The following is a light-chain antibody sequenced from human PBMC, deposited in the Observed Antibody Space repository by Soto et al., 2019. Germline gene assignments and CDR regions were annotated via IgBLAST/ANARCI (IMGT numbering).Light chain of an antibody. Sequence: QSVLTQPRSVSGSPGQSITISCTGTSSDIGGYDYVSWYQQHPGKAPKLMIYEVSNRPSGVSNRFSGSKSGSTASLTISGLQAEDEADYYCSSYTSGSTLYVFGTGTKVTVL. CDR2: EVS. CDR3: SSYTSGSTLYV. CDR1: SSDIGGYDY. J-gene: IGLJ1*01. V-gene: IGLV2-14*01.